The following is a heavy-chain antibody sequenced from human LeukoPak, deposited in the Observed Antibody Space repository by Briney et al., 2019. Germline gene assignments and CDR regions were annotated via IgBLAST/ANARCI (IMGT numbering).Heavy chain of an antibody. V-gene: IGHV4-59*01. D-gene: IGHD3-22*01. J-gene: IGHJ5*02. CDR2: IYYSGST. CDR3: ARDRNYYYDSSGYYTGLFDP. CDR1: GGSISSYY. Sequence: PSETLSLTCTVSGGSISSYYWSWIRQPPGKGLEWIGYIYYSGSTNYNPSLKSRVTISVDTSKNQFSLKLSSVTAADTAVYYCARDRNYYYDSSGYYTGLFDPWGQGTLVTVSS.